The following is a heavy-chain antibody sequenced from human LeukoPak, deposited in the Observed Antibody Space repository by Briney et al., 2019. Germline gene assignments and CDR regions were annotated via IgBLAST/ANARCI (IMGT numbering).Heavy chain of an antibody. CDR2: ISGSGGST. CDR1: GFTFSSYA. CDR3: AKDLYYYDSSGYAAFDI. V-gene: IGHV3-23*01. Sequence: GGSLRLSCAASGFTFSSYAMSWVRQAPGKGLEWVSAISGSGGSTYYADSVKGRFTISRDNSKNTLYPQMNSLRAEDTAVYYCAKDLYYYDSSGYAAFDIWGQGTMVTVSS. D-gene: IGHD3-22*01. J-gene: IGHJ3*02.